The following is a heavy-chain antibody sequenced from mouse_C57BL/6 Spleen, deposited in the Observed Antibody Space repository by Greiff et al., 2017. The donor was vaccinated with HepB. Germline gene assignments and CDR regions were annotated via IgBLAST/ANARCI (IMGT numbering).Heavy chain of an antibody. Sequence: EVQLVESGGGLVKPGGSLKLSCAASGFTFSSYAMSWVRQTPEKRLEWVATISDGGSYTYYPDNVKGRFTISRDNAKNNLYLQMSHLKSEDTAMYYCARAFYSNYERFAYWGQGTLVTVSA. CDR2: ISDGGSYT. CDR1: GFTFSSYA. D-gene: IGHD2-5*01. CDR3: ARAFYSNYERFAY. J-gene: IGHJ3*01. V-gene: IGHV5-4*01.